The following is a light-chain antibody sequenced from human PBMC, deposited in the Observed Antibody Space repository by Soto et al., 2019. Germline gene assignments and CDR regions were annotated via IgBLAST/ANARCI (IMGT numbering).Light chain of an antibody. Sequence: SYELTQPPSVSVSPGQTASITCSGDKLGDKYADWYQQKPGQSPVLVIYQDDKRPSGIPERFSGSNSGNTATLTISGTQAMDEADYYCQAWDSSTASVVFGGGTKLTVL. V-gene: IGLV3-1*01. CDR1: KLGDKY. CDR2: QDD. CDR3: QAWDSSTASVV. J-gene: IGLJ2*01.